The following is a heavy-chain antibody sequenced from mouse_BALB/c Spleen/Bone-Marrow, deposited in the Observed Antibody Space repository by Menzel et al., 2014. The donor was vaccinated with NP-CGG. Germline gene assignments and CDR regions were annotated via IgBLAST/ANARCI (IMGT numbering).Heavy chain of an antibody. V-gene: IGHV14-3*02. CDR1: GFNIKDTY. J-gene: IGHJ4*01. CDR2: IDPANGNT. CDR3: ARWEYYAMDY. Sequence: VQLQQSGAELVKPGASVKLSCTASGFNIKDTYMHWVKQRPEQGLEWIGRIDPANGNTKYDPKFQGKATVTADTSSNTAYLQLSSLTSEDTAVYYCARWEYYAMDYWGQGTSVTVSS. D-gene: IGHD4-1*01.